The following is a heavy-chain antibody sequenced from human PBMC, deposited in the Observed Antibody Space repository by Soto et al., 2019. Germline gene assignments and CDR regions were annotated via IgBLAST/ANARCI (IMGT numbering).Heavy chain of an antibody. Sequence: QVQLQQWGAGPLRPLETLSLTCGVSGGSFSGYYWAWIRQSPGKVLEWIGENNDRGSINYNPSLKSRVSISVDTSKNHYSLNLRSVTAADTAVYYCARESHDILTGPPWVWYFDLWGRGTLVTVSS. V-gene: IGHV4-34*01. CDR3: ARESHDILTGPPWVWYFDL. D-gene: IGHD3-9*01. CDR2: NNDRGSI. J-gene: IGHJ2*01. CDR1: GGSFSGYY.